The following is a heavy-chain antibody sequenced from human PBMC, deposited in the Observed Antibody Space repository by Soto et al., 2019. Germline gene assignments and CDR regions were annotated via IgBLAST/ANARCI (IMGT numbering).Heavy chain of an antibody. CDR2: IKYSGTT. CDR1: GGSISSSRCH. Sequence: SETLSLTCTVSGGSISSSRCHWGWIRQPPGKGLEWIASIKYSGTTFYNPSLKSRVTLSVDTSKNQFALKLSSVTAAETAVYYCARGGASCSGTVCFAFGIWGLGTMVT. CDR3: ARGGASCSGTVCFAFGI. D-gene: IGHD2-15*01. J-gene: IGHJ3*02. V-gene: IGHV4-39*01.